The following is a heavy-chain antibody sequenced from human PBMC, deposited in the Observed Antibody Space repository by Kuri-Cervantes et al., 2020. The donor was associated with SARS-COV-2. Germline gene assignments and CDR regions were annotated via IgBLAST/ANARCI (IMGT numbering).Heavy chain of an antibody. D-gene: IGHD5-12*01. V-gene: IGHV3-21*01. CDR3: AIDPRTVATRLPGY. Sequence: GGSLRLSRAASGFSFSTYAMTWVRQARGKGLEWVSSISSESAYIYYAESVRGRFAISRDNARKSVYLQMNSLRAEDTAVYYCAIDPRTVATRLPGYWGQGTLVTVSS. CDR2: ISSESAYI. J-gene: IGHJ4*02. CDR1: GFSFSTYA.